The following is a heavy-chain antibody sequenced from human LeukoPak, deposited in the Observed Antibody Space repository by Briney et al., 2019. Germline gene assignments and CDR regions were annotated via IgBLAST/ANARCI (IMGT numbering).Heavy chain of an antibody. D-gene: IGHD1-26*01. CDR3: ARDGGATAYFDY. CDR1: GGSISGYY. CDR2: IYYSGST. Sequence: SESLSLTCTVSGGSISGYYWSWIRQPPGKGLEWIGYIYYSGSTNYNPSLKSRVIISVDTSKNQFSLKLSSVSAADTAVYYCARDGGATAYFDYWGQGTLVTVSS. J-gene: IGHJ4*02. V-gene: IGHV4-59*01.